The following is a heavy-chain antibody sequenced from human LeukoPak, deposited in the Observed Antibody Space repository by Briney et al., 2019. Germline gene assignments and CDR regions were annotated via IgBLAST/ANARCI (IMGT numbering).Heavy chain of an antibody. D-gene: IGHD3-22*01. V-gene: IGHV3-7*01. CDR2: IKQDGSEK. CDR3: AREDSINYYYYFDY. CDR1: GFTFSSYW. Sequence: GGSLRLSCAASGFTFSSYWMSWVRQAPGKGLEWVANIKQDGSEKYYVDSVKGRFTISRDNAKNSLYLQMNSLRAEDTAVYYCAREDSINYYYYFDYWGQGTLVTVSS. J-gene: IGHJ4*02.